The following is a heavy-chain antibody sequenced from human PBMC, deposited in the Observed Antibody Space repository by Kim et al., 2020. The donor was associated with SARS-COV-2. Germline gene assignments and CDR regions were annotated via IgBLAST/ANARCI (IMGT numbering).Heavy chain of an antibody. J-gene: IGHJ6*02. CDR3: TTDLSAIYYYYGMDV. Sequence: GGSLRLSCAASGFTFSNAWMSWVRQAPGKGLEWVGRIKSKTDGGTTDYAAPVRGRFTISRDDSKNTLYLQRNSLKTEDTAVYYCTTDLSAIYYYYGMDVWGQGTTVTXSS. V-gene: IGHV3-15*01. CDR2: IKSKTDGGTT. CDR1: GFTFSNAW.